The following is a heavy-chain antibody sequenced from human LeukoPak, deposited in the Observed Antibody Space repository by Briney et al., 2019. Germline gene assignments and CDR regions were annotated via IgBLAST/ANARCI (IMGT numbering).Heavy chain of an antibody. D-gene: IGHD3-22*01. V-gene: IGHV3-23*01. Sequence: PGGSLRLSCAASGFTFSSYAMSWVRQAPGKGLEWVSAISGSGGSTYYADSVKGRFTISRDNSKNTLYLQMNSLRAEDTAVYYCAKGSNSAGSYYDSSGYYDYWGQGTLVTVSS. CDR3: AKGSNSAGSYYDSSGYYDY. J-gene: IGHJ4*02. CDR1: GFTFSSYA. CDR2: ISGSGGST.